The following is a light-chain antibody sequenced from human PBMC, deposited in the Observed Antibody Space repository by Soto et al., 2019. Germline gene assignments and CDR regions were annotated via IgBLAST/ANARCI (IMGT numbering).Light chain of an antibody. CDR1: QSISSW. Sequence: DIQMTQSPSTLSASVGDRVTITCRASQSISSWLAWYQQQPGKAPKLLIYDASSLESGVPSRFSGSGSGTEFTLTISSLQHDHFATYYCQQYNSYWTFGQGTKVEIK. CDR3: QQYNSYWT. V-gene: IGKV1-5*01. CDR2: DAS. J-gene: IGKJ1*01.